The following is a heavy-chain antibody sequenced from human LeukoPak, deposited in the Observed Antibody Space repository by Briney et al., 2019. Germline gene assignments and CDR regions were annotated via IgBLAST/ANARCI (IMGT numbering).Heavy chain of an antibody. J-gene: IGHJ4*02. CDR3: ARDRVVVPAAFDY. CDR1: GYTFTAYY. V-gene: IGHV1-2*02. CDR2: INPNSGGT. Sequence: ASVKVSCKASGYTFTAYYMHWVRQAPGQGLEWMGWINPNSGGTYYAQKFQGRVTMTRDTSISTAYMELSRLRSDDTAVYYCARDRVVVPAAFDYWGQGTLVTVSS. D-gene: IGHD2-2*01.